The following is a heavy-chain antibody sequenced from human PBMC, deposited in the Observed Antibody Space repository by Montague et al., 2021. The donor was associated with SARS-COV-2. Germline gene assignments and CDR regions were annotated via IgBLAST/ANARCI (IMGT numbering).Heavy chain of an antibody. CDR3: ASYGGYFEH. V-gene: IGHV4-59*01. Sequence: SETLSLTCTVPGGSIRSYYWSWIRQTPGKGLEWIGYIYYDGSTNYNPSLKSRVTMSVDSSKNQFSLRLSSVTAADTAVYYCASYGGYFEHWGQGTLVTVSS. CDR2: IYYDGST. CDR1: GGSIRSYY. D-gene: IGHD3-16*01. J-gene: IGHJ4*02.